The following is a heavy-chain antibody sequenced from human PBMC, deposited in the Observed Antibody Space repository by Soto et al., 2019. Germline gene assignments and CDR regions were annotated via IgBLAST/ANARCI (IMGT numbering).Heavy chain of an antibody. J-gene: IGHJ6*02. CDR1: GFTFTSYW. CDR2: IKGDGSEK. CDR3: GRDEVRNGVGV. V-gene: IGHV3-7*01. Sequence: GGSLRLSCVASGFTFTSYWMSWVRQAPGKGLEWVANIKGDGSEKRYVDSVKGRLTISRDDAKNSVYLQMNSLRVEDTALYYCGRDEVRNGVGVWGQGTTVTVSS.